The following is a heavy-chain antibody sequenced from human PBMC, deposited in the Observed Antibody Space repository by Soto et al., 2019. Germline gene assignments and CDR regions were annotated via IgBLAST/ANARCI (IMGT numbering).Heavy chain of an antibody. CDR3: ARQSLGYCSSTSCSYYYGMDV. CDR2: IFPSDSDT. V-gene: IGHV5-51*01. D-gene: IGHD2-2*01. CDR1: GYSFTSYW. Sequence: GESLKISCKGSGYSFTSYWIGWVRQMPGKGLEWMGIIFPSDSDTRYSPSFQGQVTISADKSISTAYLQWSSLKASDTAMYYCARQSLGYCSSTSCSYYYGMDVWGQGTTVTVSS. J-gene: IGHJ6*02.